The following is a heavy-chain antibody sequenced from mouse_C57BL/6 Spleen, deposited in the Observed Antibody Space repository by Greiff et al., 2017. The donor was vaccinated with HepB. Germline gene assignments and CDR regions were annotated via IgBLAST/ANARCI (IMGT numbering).Heavy chain of an antibody. CDR3: ARNYGSSPNWYFDV. D-gene: IGHD1-1*01. CDR1: GFTFSDYG. J-gene: IGHJ1*03. CDR2: ISSGSSTI. V-gene: IGHV5-17*01. Sequence: EVKVEESGGGLVKPGGSLKLSCAASGFTFSDYGMHWVRQAPEKGLEWVAYISSGSSTIYYADTVKGRFTISRDNAKNTLFLQMTSLRSEDTAMYYCARNYGSSPNWYFDVWGTGTTVTVSS.